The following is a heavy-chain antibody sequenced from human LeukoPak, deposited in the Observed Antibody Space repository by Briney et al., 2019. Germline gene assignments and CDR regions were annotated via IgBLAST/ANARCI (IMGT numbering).Heavy chain of an antibody. CDR1: GYSISSSYY. D-gene: IGHD3-16*02. J-gene: IGHJ4*02. V-gene: IGHV4-38-2*01. Sequence: SETLSLTCAASGYSISSSYYWGWIRQPPGKGLEWIGSILHSGSTNYNPSLKSRVTISVDTSKNQFSLKVSSVTAADTAIYYCARGGVIQALDYWGQGTLVTVSS. CDR2: ILHSGST. CDR3: ARGGVIQALDY.